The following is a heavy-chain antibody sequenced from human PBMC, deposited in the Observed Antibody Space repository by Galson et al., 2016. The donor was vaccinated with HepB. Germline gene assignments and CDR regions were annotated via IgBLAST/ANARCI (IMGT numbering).Heavy chain of an antibody. CDR2: ITWNGEST. CDR3: ARVVVTAATPSLYYYFRMDV. V-gene: IGHV3-20*01. CDR1: GFTFGDYG. Sequence: SLRLSCAASGFTFGDYGMTWIRQIPGKGLEWVSGITWNGESTTYADSVKGRFTISRDNAKNSLYLQMKSLRAEDTALDHCARVVVTAATPSLYYYFRMDVWGQGTTVTVSS. D-gene: IGHD2-15*01. J-gene: IGHJ6*02.